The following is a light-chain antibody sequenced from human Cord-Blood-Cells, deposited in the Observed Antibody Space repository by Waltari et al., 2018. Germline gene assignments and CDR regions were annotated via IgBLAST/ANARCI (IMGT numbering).Light chain of an antibody. Sequence: DIQMTQSPSSVSASVGARVTITCRASQGISSWLAWYQHKPGKAPKLLIYAASSLQSGVPARFSGSGSGTDFTLSISSLQPEDFATYYCQQANSFPGTFGQGTKVEIK. CDR2: AAS. V-gene: IGKV1-12*01. CDR1: QGISSW. CDR3: QQANSFPGT. J-gene: IGKJ1*01.